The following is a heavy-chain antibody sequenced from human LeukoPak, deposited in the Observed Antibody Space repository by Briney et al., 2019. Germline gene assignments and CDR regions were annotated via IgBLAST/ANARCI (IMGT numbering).Heavy chain of an antibody. J-gene: IGHJ4*02. D-gene: IGHD6-13*01. CDR1: GGTFSSYA. V-gene: IGHV1-69*13. CDR2: IIPIFGTA. Sequence: SVKVSCKASGGTFSSYAISWVRQAPGQGLEWMGGIIPIFGTANYAQKFQGRVTITADESTSTAYMELSSLRSEDTAVYYCARVRSIAAAGTGPYYFDHWGQGTLVTVSS. CDR3: ARVRSIAAAGTGPYYFDH.